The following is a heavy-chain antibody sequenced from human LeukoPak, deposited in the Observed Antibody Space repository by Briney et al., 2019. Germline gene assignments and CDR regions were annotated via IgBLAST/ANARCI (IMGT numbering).Heavy chain of an antibody. D-gene: IGHD6-13*01. CDR3: ARGRDRDSSSWADY. CDR1: GYTFTSYD. CDR2: MNPNSGNT. Sequence: ASVKVSCKASGYTFTSYDINWVRQDTGQGLEWMGWMNPNSGNTGYAQKFQGRVTMTRNTSISTAYMELSSLRSEDTAVYYCARGRDRDSSSWADYWGQGTLVTVSS. J-gene: IGHJ4*02. V-gene: IGHV1-8*01.